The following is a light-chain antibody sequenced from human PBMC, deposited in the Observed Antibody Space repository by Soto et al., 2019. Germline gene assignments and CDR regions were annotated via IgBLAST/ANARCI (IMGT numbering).Light chain of an antibody. CDR2: GAS. CDR1: QSLSSSY. Sequence: EIVLTQSPGTLSLSPGERATLSCRASQSLSSSYLAWYQQKPGQAPRLLIYGASSGATGIPDRFSGSGSGTDFTLTINRLEPEDFAVYSCQQYGSPPLTFGGGTKVEIK. J-gene: IGKJ4*01. V-gene: IGKV3-20*01. CDR3: QQYGSPPLT.